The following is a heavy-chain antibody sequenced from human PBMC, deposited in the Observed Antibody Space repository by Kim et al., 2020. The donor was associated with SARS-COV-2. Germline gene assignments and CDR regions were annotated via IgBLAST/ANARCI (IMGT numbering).Heavy chain of an antibody. D-gene: IGHD2-8*01. CDR3: ARGGVSVDY. Sequence: STCYCAAYVKGRFTISRDNAKNSLYLQMNSLRDEDTAVYYCARGGVSVDYWGQGTLVTVSS. CDR2: STC. V-gene: IGHV3-48*02. J-gene: IGHJ4*02.